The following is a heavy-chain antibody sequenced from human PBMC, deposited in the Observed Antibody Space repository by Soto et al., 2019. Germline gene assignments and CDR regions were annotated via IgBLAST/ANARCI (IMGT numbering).Heavy chain of an antibody. CDR3: AKGKAHTLFGVDTLFDY. Sequence: GGSLRLSCAASGFPFGSHAMSWVRQAPGKGLEWVSLVSGNGGTTNYADSVKGRFTISRDNSQKTLYLQMNSLRAEDTAIYYCAKGKAHTLFGVDTLFDYWGQGTLVTVS. V-gene: IGHV3-23*01. D-gene: IGHD3-3*01. CDR1: GFPFGSHA. J-gene: IGHJ4*02. CDR2: VSGNGGTT.